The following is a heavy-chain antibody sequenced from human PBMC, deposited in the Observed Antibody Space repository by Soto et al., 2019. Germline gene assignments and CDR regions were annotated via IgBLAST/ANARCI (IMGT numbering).Heavy chain of an antibody. CDR2: IYYSGST. CDR3: ARHARLMVAATHIDY. J-gene: IGHJ4*02. Sequence: SETLSLTCTVSGGSISSSSYYWGWIRQPPGKGLEWIGSIYYSGSTYYNPSLKSRVTISVDTSKNQFSLKLSSVTAADTAVYYCARHARLMVAATHIDYCGQGTLVTVSS. D-gene: IGHD2-15*01. V-gene: IGHV4-39*01. CDR1: GGSISSSSYY.